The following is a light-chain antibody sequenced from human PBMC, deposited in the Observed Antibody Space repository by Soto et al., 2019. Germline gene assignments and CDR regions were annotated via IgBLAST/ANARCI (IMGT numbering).Light chain of an antibody. V-gene: IGKV4-1*01. Sequence: DIVMTQSPDSLAVSLGERATINCKSSQSVLYSSNNKNYLAWYQQKPGHPPKLLIYWASTRESGVPDRFSGSGSGTDFPLTISSLQAEDVAVYYCQQYYSTPYTFGQGTKLELK. CDR3: QQYYSTPYT. CDR2: WAS. J-gene: IGKJ2*01. CDR1: QSVLYSSNNKNY.